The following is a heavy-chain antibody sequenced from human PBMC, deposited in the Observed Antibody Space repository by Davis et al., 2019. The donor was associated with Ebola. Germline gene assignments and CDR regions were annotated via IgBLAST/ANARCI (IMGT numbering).Heavy chain of an antibody. CDR1: GGTFSSYA. CDR3: ASRLRIAVAGFDY. V-gene: IGHV1-3*01. D-gene: IGHD6-19*01. Sequence: AASVKVSCKASGGTFSSYAISWVRQAPGQRLEWMGWINAGNGNTKYSQKFQGRVTITRDTSASTAYMELSSLRSEDTAVYYCASRLRIAVAGFDYWGQGTLVTVSS. J-gene: IGHJ4*02. CDR2: INAGNGNT.